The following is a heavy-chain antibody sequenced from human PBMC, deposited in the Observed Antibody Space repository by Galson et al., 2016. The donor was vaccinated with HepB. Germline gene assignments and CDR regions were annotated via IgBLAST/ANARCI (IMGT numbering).Heavy chain of an antibody. V-gene: IGHV3-7*04. CDR3: ARGGDLRYFDWSSYWSFDL. CDR1: GFIFRTYW. CDR2: IKQDGSDK. Sequence: SLRLSCAASGFIFRTYWMSWVRQAPGKGLEWVANIKQDGSDKDYVDSVKGRFTISRDNAQSSLFLQMNSLRAEDTAVYYCARGGDLRYFDWSSYWSFDLWGRGTLVTVSS. D-gene: IGHD3-9*01. J-gene: IGHJ2*01.